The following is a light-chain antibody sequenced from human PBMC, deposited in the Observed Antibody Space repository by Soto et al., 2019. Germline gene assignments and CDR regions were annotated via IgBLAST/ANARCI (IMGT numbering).Light chain of an antibody. Sequence: EIVLTQSPATLSLSPGERATLSCRASQSVSTYLAWYQQKPGQAPRLLIYDASNPATGIPARFSGSGSGTDFTLTISSLEPEDFAVYYCQQRSNWPPTWTFGQGTKVEI. CDR3: QQRSNWPPTWT. J-gene: IGKJ1*01. CDR2: DAS. V-gene: IGKV3-11*01. CDR1: QSVSTY.